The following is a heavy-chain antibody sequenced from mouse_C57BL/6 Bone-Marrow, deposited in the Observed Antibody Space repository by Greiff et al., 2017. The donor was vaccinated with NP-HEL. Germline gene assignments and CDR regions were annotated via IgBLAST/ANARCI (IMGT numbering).Heavy chain of an antibody. CDR3: ARLAPPVPYFYGSPFDY. CDR2: IYPGDGDT. D-gene: IGHD1-1*01. J-gene: IGHJ2*01. V-gene: IGHV1-82*01. CDR1: GYAFSSSW. Sequence: QVQLQQSGPELVKPGASVKISCKASGYAFSSSWMNWVKQRPGKGLEWIGRIYPGDGDTNYNGKFKGKATLTADKSSSTAYMQLSSLTSEDSAVYFCARLAPPVPYFYGSPFDYWGQGTTLTVSS.